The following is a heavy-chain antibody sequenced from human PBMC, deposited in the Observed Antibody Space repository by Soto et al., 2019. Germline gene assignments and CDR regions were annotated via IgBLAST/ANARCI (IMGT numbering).Heavy chain of an antibody. V-gene: IGHV5-51*01. CDR2: IYPGDSDT. CDR3: ARHAYDSSGYYGNAFDI. Sequence: GESLKISCKGSGYSFTSYWIGWVRQMPGKGLEWMGIIYPGDSDTRYSPSFQGQVTISADKSISTAYLQWSSLKASDTAMYYCARHAYDSSGYYGNAFDIWGQGTMVTVS. D-gene: IGHD3-22*01. CDR1: GYSFTSYW. J-gene: IGHJ3*02.